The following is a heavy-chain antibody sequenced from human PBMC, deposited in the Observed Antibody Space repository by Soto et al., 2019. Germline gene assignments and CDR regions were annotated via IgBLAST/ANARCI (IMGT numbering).Heavy chain of an antibody. CDR2: ISYSGST. CDR1: GGSISSYY. Sequence: PSETLSLTRTVSGGSISSYYWSWIRQPPGKGLEWIGFISYSGSTNYNPSLKSRVTISVDTSKNQFSLKLSSVTAADTAVYYCARSRLTIAAAGPDFDYWGQGTLVTVSS. V-gene: IGHV4-59*01. D-gene: IGHD6-13*01. CDR3: ARSRLTIAAAGPDFDY. J-gene: IGHJ4*02.